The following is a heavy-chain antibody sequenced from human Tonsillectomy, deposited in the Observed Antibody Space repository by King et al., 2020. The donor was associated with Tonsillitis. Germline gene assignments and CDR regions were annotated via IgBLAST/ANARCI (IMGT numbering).Heavy chain of an antibody. V-gene: IGHV5-51*01. J-gene: IGHJ5*02. CDR3: VRLGDCGGDCYSNWFDP. Sequence: QQVQSGAEVKKPGESLKISCQGSGYRFSTYWIGWVRQMPGKGLEWMGNIYPADSDTRYSPAFQGQVTISADKSINTAYLQWSSLKASDTAMYYCVRLGDCGGDCYSNWFDPWGQGTLVTVSS. CDR2: IYPADSDT. D-gene: IGHD2-21*02. CDR1: GYRFSTYW.